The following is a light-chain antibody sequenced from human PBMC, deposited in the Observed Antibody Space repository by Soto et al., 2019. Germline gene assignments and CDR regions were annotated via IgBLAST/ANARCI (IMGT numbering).Light chain of an antibody. CDR1: SSDVGSYNL. CDR3: CSYAGSSTFVVV. Sequence: QSALTQPASVSGSPGQSITISCTGTSSDVGSYNLVSWYQQHPGKAPKLMIYEGSKRPSGVSNRFSGSKSGNTASLTSSGLQAEDEADYYCCSYAGSSTFVVVFGGGTKVTVL. CDR2: EGS. J-gene: IGLJ2*01. V-gene: IGLV2-23*03.